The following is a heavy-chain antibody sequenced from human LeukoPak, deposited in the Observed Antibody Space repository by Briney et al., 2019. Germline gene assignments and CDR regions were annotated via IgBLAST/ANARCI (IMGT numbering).Heavy chain of an antibody. CDR3: ARSPYTYYDFWSGWRDYGMDV. Sequence: KPSETLSLTCTVSGGSISSGGYYWSWIRQPPGKGLEWIGEINHSGSTNYNPSLKSRVTISVDTSKNQFSLKLSSVTAADTAVYYCARSPYTYYDFWSGWRDYGMDVWGQGTTVTVSS. CDR1: GGSISSGGYY. D-gene: IGHD3-3*01. J-gene: IGHJ6*02. V-gene: IGHV4-39*07. CDR2: INHSGST.